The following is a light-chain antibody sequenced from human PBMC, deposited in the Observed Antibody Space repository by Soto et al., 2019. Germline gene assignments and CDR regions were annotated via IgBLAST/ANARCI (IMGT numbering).Light chain of an antibody. J-gene: IGKJ3*01. CDR1: QSVSSNY. CDR3: QQYISSPFT. CDR2: GAS. Sequence: ESGLRQSPGTVSLSPGERATLSCRASQSVSSNYLAWYQQKPGQAPRLLIYGASSRATGIPDRFSGSGSGTDFTLTISRLEPEDFAVYYCQQYISSPFTFGPGTKVDI. V-gene: IGKV3-20*01.